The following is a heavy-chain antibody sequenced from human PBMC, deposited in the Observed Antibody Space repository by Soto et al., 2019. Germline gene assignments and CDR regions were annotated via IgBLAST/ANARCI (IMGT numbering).Heavy chain of an antibody. CDR3: ARGVVAATYYYDGMDV. D-gene: IGHD2-15*01. Sequence: QVQLVESGGGVVQPGRSLRLSCAASGFTFSSYAMHWVRQAPGKGLEWVAVISYDGSNTYYADSVKGRFTISRDNSKNAMYLQMNSLRAEDTAVYYCARGVVAATYYYDGMDVWGQGTTVTVSS. CDR1: GFTFSSYA. V-gene: IGHV3-30-3*01. CDR2: ISYDGSNT. J-gene: IGHJ6*02.